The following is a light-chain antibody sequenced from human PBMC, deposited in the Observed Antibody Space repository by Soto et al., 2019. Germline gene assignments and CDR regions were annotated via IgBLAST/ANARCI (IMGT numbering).Light chain of an antibody. CDR2: YAS. J-gene: IGKJ2*01. CDR3: QQYDKWPHT. Sequence: EMVMTQSPATLSVSPGERATLSCRASQNLSRNLAWYQQQPGQAPRLLIFYASTRATGIPARFSGSGSGTDLTLTISSLQSEEFAVYYCQQYDKWPHTFGQGTKLEIK. CDR1: QNLSRN. V-gene: IGKV3-15*01.